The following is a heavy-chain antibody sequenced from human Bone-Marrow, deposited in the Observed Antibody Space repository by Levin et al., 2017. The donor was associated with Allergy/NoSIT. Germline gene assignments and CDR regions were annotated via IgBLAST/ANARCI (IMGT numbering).Heavy chain of an antibody. CDR1: GGSISSSY. Sequence: SQTLSLTCPVSGGSISSSYRSWVRQPPGKGLEWIGYIYHSGSTNYNPSLKSRVTISADTSKNQLSLKLISVTAADTAVYYCARGYCSSTSCYRDGYDYWGQGTLVTVSS. CDR3: ARGYCSSTSCYRDGYDY. J-gene: IGHJ4*02. CDR2: IYHSGST. V-gene: IGHV4-59*01. D-gene: IGHD2-2*02.